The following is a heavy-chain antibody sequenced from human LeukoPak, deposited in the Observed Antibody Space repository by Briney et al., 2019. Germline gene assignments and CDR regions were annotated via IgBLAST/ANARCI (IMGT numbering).Heavy chain of an antibody. V-gene: IGHV3-30*18. CDR1: GFTFSSSG. J-gene: IGHJ6*03. CDR2: ISYDGSHK. Sequence: GGSLTLSCAASGFTFSSSGMHWVRQAPGRGLEWGAVISYDGSHKYYVDSVKGRFTISRDNSKNTLYLQMNSLRAEDTAACYCAKGHYTDVWGKGTTVTVSS. CDR3: AKGHYTDV.